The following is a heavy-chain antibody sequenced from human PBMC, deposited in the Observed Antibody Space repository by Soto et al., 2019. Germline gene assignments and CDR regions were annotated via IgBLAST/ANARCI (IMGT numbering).Heavy chain of an antibody. CDR2: INPNSGGT. V-gene: IGHV1-2*04. CDR1: GYTFTGYY. Sequence: ASVKVSCKASGYTFTGYYMHWVLQAPGQGLEWMGWINPNSGGTNYAQKFQGWVTMTRDTSISTAYMELSRLRSDDTAVYYCARDYYGSGSSDGMDVWGQGTTVTVSS. J-gene: IGHJ6*02. CDR3: ARDYYGSGSSDGMDV. D-gene: IGHD3-10*01.